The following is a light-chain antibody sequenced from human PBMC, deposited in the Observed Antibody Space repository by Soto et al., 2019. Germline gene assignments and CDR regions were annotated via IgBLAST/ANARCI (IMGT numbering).Light chain of an antibody. CDR1: QDISPH. V-gene: IGKV1-9*01. J-gene: IGKJ4*01. CDR3: QQVKHYPLT. Sequence: DIHLTQSPSFLSASVGDRVTITCRASQDISPHLAWYPQKPGRAPKLLIFSASTLQSGVPSGLSGSGSGTEFTLTISSLQPEDFATYYCQQVKHYPLTCGGGTKVEIK. CDR2: SAS.